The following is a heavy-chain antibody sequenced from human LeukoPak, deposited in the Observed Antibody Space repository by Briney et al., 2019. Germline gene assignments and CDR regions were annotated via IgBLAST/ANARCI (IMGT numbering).Heavy chain of an antibody. CDR1: GFSLSTSGVG. J-gene: IGHJ3*02. D-gene: IGHD3-10*01. V-gene: IGHV2-5*02. CDR2: IYWDDDK. Sequence: SGPTLVKPTQTLTLTCTFSGFSLSTSGVGVGWIRQPPGKALEWLALIYWDDDKRYSPSLKSRLTITKDTSKNQVVLTMTNMDPVDTATYYCAHRRSGSGYPEGPNDAFDIWGQGTMVTVSS. CDR3: AHRRSGSGYPEGPNDAFDI.